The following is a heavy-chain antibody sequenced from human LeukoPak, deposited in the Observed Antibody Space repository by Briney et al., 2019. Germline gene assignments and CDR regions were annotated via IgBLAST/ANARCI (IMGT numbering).Heavy chain of an antibody. V-gene: IGHV3-66*01. Sequence: GGSLRLSCAASGFTVSSNYMNWVRQAPGKGLEWVSVIDSGGSTFYADSVKGRFTISRDNSKNTLYVQMNSLRVEDTAVYYCARGTSRYYFDYWGQGTLVTVSS. D-gene: IGHD3-16*02. J-gene: IGHJ4*02. CDR1: GFTVSSNY. CDR2: IDSGGST. CDR3: ARGTSRYYFDY.